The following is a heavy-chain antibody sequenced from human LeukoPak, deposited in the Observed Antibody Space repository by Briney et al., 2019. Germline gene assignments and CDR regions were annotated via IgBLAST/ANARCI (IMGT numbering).Heavy chain of an antibody. Sequence: SETLSLSCAVYGGSFSGYYWSWIRQPPGKGLEWIGEINHSGSTNYNPSLKSRVTISVDTSKNQFSLKLSSVTAADTAVYYCARDPGYSSDYWGQGTLVTVSS. D-gene: IGHD5-18*01. CDR2: INHSGST. V-gene: IGHV4-34*01. CDR3: ARDPGYSSDY. J-gene: IGHJ4*02. CDR1: GGSFSGYY.